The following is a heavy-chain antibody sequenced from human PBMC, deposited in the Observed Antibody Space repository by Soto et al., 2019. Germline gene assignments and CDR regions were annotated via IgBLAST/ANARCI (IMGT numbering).Heavy chain of an antibody. CDR1: GFVFSDYA. D-gene: IGHD2-2*01. CDR3: ASVPIWCGSSSCYTEGFDS. V-gene: IGHV3-23*01. J-gene: IGHJ4*02. CDR2: ISAGGSDT. Sequence: GGSLRLSCVASGFVFSDYAMSWVRQAPGKGLEWVSAISAGGSDTYYADSVKGRFTVSRVNSESTLYLQMNALRAEDTAIYYCASVPIWCGSSSCYTEGFDSWGQGTLVTVSS.